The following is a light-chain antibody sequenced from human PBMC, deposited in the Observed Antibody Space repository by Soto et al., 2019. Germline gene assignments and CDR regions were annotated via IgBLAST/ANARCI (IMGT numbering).Light chain of an antibody. CDR2: GAS. CDR1: QSVSSN. Sequence: EILMTQSPATLSVSPGERVTLSCRASQSVSSNLAWYQQKPGLAPRLLIYGASTRATGIPARFSGSGSGTEFTLTISSLQSEDFAVYYCQQYNNWPYTFGQGTKLEIK. J-gene: IGKJ2*01. CDR3: QQYNNWPYT. V-gene: IGKV3-15*01.